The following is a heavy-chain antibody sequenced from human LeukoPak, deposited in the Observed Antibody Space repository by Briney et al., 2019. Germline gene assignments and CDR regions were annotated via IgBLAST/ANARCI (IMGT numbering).Heavy chain of an antibody. CDR3: ARHRYGYYYYGMDV. CDR1: GXRFXSYW. Sequence: LQTSCKGAGXRFXSYWSGWGRRMPGKGGGGRGIIYLGDSDTRYSPSFQAQVPLSADKSIRTAYLQWSSLKASDPAMYYCARHRYGYYYYGMDVWGQGTTVTVSS. D-gene: IGHD3-16*02. V-gene: IGHV5-51*01. J-gene: IGHJ6*02. CDR2: IYLGDSDT.